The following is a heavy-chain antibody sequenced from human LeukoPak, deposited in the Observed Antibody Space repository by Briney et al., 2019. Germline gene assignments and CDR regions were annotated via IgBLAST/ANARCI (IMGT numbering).Heavy chain of an antibody. CDR1: GYTFTGYY. Sequence: GASVKVSCKASGYTFTGYYMHWVRQAPGHGLEWMGWINPNSGGTNYAQKFQGRVTMTRDTSISTAYMELSRLRSDDTTVYYCARGEYSGYDWPFDYWGQGTLVTVSS. CDR3: ARGEYSGYDWPFDY. V-gene: IGHV1-2*02. D-gene: IGHD5-12*01. CDR2: INPNSGGT. J-gene: IGHJ4*02.